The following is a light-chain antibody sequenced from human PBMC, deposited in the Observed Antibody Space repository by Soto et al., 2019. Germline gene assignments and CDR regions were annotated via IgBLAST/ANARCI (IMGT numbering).Light chain of an antibody. Sequence: VLTQSPATLPLSPGERATLSCRTTLSVSWFLDWYQQKPGQAPRLLISDASNRATGIPARFSGSGSGTDFTLTISSLEPEDFAVYYYHQRQYGPPITFGQGTRLEIK. CDR3: HQRQYGPPIT. CDR1: LSVSWF. V-gene: IGKV3-11*01. J-gene: IGKJ5*01. CDR2: DAS.